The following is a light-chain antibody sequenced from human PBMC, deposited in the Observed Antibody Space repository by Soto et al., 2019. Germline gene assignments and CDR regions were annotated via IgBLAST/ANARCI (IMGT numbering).Light chain of an antibody. V-gene: IGKV3-20*01. Sequence: EIVLTQSPGTLSLSPGERATLSCRASQSVSSSYLAWYQQKPGQAPRLLIYGASSRATDIPDRFSGSGAGTDFTLTNSSLEPEDFAVYYCQQYGSSPRVTFGGGTKVEIK. CDR1: QSVSSSY. CDR3: QQYGSSPRVT. J-gene: IGKJ4*01. CDR2: GAS.